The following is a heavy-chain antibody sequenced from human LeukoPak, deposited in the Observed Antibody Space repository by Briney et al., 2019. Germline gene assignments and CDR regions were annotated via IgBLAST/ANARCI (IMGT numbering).Heavy chain of an antibody. V-gene: IGHV1-2*02. Sequence: ASVEVSCKASGYTLTGYYMHWVRQAPGQGVEWMGWINPNSGGTNYAQKFQGRVTMTRDTSISTAYMELSRLRSDDTAVYYCARVRRYCSSTSCYNWFDPWGQGTLVTASS. D-gene: IGHD2-2*01. CDR2: INPNSGGT. CDR3: ARVRRYCSSTSCYNWFDP. CDR1: GYTLTGYY. J-gene: IGHJ5*02.